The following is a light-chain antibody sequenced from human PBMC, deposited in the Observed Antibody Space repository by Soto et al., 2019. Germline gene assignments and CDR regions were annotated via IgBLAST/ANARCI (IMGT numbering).Light chain of an antibody. J-gene: IGKJ1*01. Sequence: DIQMTQSPSSLSASVGDRVTISCRASQSISTYLNWYQQKPGKAPRLLIYAASTVQTGVPPRFSGSGSGTDFTLTISSLRLDDIATYFCQQSYSAPSWTFGQGTKVEIK. CDR2: AAS. V-gene: IGKV1-39*01. CDR3: QQSYSAPSWT. CDR1: QSISTY.